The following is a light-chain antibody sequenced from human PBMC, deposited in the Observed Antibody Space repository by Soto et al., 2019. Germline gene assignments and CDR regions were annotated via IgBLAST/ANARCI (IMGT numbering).Light chain of an antibody. Sequence: DIQMTQSPSSLSASVGDRVTITCRASQGISNYLAWYQQKPGKVPKLLIYAASTLQSEVPSRFSGSGSGTYFTLTISSLQPEDVATYYCQKYNSAPPLTFGGGTKVEIK. CDR1: QGISNY. CDR3: QKYNSAPPLT. CDR2: AAS. J-gene: IGKJ4*01. V-gene: IGKV1-27*01.